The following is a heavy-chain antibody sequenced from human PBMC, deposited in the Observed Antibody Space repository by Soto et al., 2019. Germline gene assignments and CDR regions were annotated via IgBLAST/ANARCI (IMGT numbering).Heavy chain of an antibody. J-gene: IGHJ4*02. CDR2: ISNNGDTA. D-gene: IGHD3-16*02. Sequence: EVQLLESGGGLVQPGGSLTLSCATSGFTFSSYAMVWVRQAAEKGLEWVASISNNGDTAYYADSVKGRFTISRGNSENNLHLQMNGLRADDTALYFCAKSRVFIGAIVTLLDSWGQGTQVTVSS. V-gene: IGHV3-23*01. CDR3: AKSRVFIGAIVTLLDS. CDR1: GFTFSSYA.